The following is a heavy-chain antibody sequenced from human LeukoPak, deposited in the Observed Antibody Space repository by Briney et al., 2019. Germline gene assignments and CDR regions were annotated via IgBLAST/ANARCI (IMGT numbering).Heavy chain of an antibody. CDR3: ARDRVISMVRGLFDY. D-gene: IGHD3-10*01. CDR2: IYHSVTT. V-gene: IGHV4-38-2*02. Sequence: PSETLSLTCTVSDDSVNSGYYWGWIRQPPGKRLEWIGSIYHSVTTYYNPSLKSRVTISVDTSENQFSLKLSSVTAADTAVYYCARDRVISMVRGLFDYWGQGTLITVSS. J-gene: IGHJ4*02. CDR1: DDSVNSGYY.